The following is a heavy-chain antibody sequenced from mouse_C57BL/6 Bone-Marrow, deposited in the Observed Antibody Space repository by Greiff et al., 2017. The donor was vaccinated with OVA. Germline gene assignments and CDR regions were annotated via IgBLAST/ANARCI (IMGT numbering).Heavy chain of an antibody. Sequence: VQLKESGPELVKPGASVKISCKASGYTFTDYYMNWVKQSHGKSLEWIGDINPNNGGTSYNQKFKGKATLTVDKSSSTAYMELRSLTSEDSAVXDCASPRYDYTMDYWGQGTSVTVSS. CDR1: GYTFTDYY. V-gene: IGHV1-26*01. J-gene: IGHJ4*01. CDR2: INPNNGGT. D-gene: IGHD2-4*01. CDR3: ASPRYDYTMDY.